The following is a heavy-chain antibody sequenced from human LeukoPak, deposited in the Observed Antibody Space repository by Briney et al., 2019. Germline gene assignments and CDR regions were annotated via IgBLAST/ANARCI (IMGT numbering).Heavy chain of an antibody. D-gene: IGHD1-26*01. CDR3: AKDRIVGAIGWFDP. CDR2: ISYDGSNK. V-gene: IGHV3-30*18. J-gene: IGHJ5*02. Sequence: PGGSLRLSCAASGFTFDDYGMHWVRQAPGKGLEWVAVISYDGSNKYYADSVKGRFTISRDNSKNTLYLQMNSLRAEDTAVYYCAKDRIVGAIGWFDPWGQGTLVTVSS. CDR1: GFTFDDYG.